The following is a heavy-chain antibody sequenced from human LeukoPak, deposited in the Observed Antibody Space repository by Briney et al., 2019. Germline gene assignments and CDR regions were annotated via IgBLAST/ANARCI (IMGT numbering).Heavy chain of an antibody. CDR2: ISSSSSYI. D-gene: IGHD4-17*01. J-gene: IGHJ4*02. V-gene: IGHV3-21*01. CDR1: GFTFSSYS. CDR3: AREATTVTIFDY. Sequence: PGGSLRLSCAASGFTFSSYSMNWVRQAPGKGLEWVSSISSSSSYIYYADSVKGRFTISRDNAKNSLYLQMNSLRAEDTAVYYCAREATTVTIFDYWGREPWSPSPQ.